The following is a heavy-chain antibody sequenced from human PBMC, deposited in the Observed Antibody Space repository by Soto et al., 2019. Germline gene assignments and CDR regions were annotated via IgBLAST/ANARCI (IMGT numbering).Heavy chain of an antibody. V-gene: IGHV5-51*01. D-gene: IGHD4-17*01. CDR3: AITIGGRTYGVYGMDV. Sequence: GESLKISCNGSGYSFTSYWIGWVRQMPWKGLELMGIIYPGDSDTRYSPSFQGQVTISADKSISTAYLQWSSLKASDTAMYYCAITIGGRTYGVYGMDVWGQGTTVTVSS. J-gene: IGHJ6*02. CDR2: IYPGDSDT. CDR1: GYSFTSYW.